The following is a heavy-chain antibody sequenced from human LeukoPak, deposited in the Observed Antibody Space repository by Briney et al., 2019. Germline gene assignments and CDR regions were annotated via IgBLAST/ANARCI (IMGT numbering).Heavy chain of an antibody. Sequence: SVTVSCKASGGTFSSYAISWVRQAPGQGLEWMGGIIPIFGTANYAQKFQGRVTITADESTSTAYMELSSLRSEDTAVYYCAGEGGGNPVGAFDIWGQGTMVTVSS. CDR2: IIPIFGTA. CDR3: AGEGGGNPVGAFDI. CDR1: GGTFSSYA. J-gene: IGHJ3*02. V-gene: IGHV1-69*13. D-gene: IGHD4-23*01.